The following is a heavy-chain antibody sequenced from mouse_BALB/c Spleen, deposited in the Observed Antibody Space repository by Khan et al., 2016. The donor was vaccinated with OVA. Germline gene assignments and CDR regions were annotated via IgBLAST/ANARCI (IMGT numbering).Heavy chain of an antibody. D-gene: IGHD3-1*01. Sequence: VQLQESGAELVRPSTSVKLSCKASGYTFTNYWAGRFKQRPRHGLVGIGDIYPGVGYINYNEKLKGRATLTAGTSSSTAYIQISCLTSEDSAVYFCTRWATWFFDVWGAGTTVTVSS. CDR2: IYPGVGYI. CDR1: GYTFTNYW. CDR3: TRWATWFFDV. J-gene: IGHJ1*01. V-gene: IGHV1-63*02.